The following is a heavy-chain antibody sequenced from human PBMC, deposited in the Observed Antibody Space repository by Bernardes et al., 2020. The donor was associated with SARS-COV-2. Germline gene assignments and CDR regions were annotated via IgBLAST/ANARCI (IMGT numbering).Heavy chain of an antibody. CDR3: AREDYYGSGSSVWYYGMDV. Sequence: ASVKVSCKASGYTFTSYYMHWVRQAPGQGLEWMGIINPSGGSTSYAQKFQGRVTMTRDTSTSTVYMELSSLRSEDTAVYYCAREDYYGSGSSVWYYGMDVWGQGTTVTVSS. J-gene: IGHJ6*02. V-gene: IGHV1-46*01. CDR1: GYTFTSYY. D-gene: IGHD3-10*01. CDR2: INPSGGST.